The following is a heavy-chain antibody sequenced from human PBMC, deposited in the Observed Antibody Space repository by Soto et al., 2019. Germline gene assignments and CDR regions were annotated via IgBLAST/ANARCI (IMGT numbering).Heavy chain of an antibody. CDR3: TKERQHCSGGNCYSVHFEY. D-gene: IGHD2-15*01. Sequence: ASVKVSCKASGYSFTAYGISWVRQAPGQGLEWMGWISAYNGNTVYAQKFQGRPSLTRDTSTSTAYMELRSLTSDDTAMYYCTKERQHCSGGNCYSVHFEYWGQGTLVTVSS. V-gene: IGHV1-18*01. CDR1: GYSFTAYG. CDR2: ISAYNGNT. J-gene: IGHJ4*02.